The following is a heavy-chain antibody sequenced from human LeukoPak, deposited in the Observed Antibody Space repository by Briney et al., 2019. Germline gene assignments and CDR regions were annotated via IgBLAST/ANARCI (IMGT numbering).Heavy chain of an antibody. J-gene: IGHJ4*02. CDR3: AKAAAGTEYYFEY. D-gene: IGHD6-13*01. Sequence: PGRSLRHSCAAPGFTLSSYGMHWVRQAPGKGMEWVAVISYDGSTKYYADSVKGQFTISRDNSKNTLYLQMDSLRAEDTAVYYCAKAAAGTEYYFEYWGQGTLVTVSS. CDR1: GFTLSSYG. V-gene: IGHV3-30*18. CDR2: ISYDGSTK.